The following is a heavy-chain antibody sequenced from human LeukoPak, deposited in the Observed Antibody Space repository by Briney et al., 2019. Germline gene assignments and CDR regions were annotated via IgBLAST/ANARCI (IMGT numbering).Heavy chain of an antibody. V-gene: IGHV4-4*07. CDR3: ARVTIFGVTTFWYYMDV. Sequence: SETLSLTCTVSGGSIFSYYWSWIRQPAGKGLEWIGRIYTSGSTNYNPSLKSRVTISVDTSKNQFSLKLSSVTAADTAVYYCARVTIFGVTTFWYYMDVWGKGTTVTVSS. D-gene: IGHD3-3*01. CDR1: GGSIFSYY. J-gene: IGHJ6*03. CDR2: IYTSGST.